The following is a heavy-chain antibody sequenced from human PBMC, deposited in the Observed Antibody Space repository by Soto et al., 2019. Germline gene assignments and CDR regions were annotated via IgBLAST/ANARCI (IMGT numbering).Heavy chain of an antibody. CDR2: ISGSGGAT. CDR3: GKRRYFDWSHFDV. V-gene: IGHV3-23*01. CDR1: GFSFSSNA. J-gene: IGHJ4*02. D-gene: IGHD3-9*01. Sequence: PGGSLRLSCAASGFSFSSNAMSWVRQAPGKGLEWVSGISGSGGATYYADSVKGRFTISRDNSKNMLYLQMNSLRAEDTAVYYGGKRRYFDWSHFDVWGKGALVTV.